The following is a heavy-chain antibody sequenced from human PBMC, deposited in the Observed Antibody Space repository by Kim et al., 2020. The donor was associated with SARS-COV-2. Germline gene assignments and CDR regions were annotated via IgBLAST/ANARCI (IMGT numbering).Heavy chain of an antibody. V-gene: IGHV4-34*01. CDR3: ARGRVGGVPSPVLGLGPFWKFHYMDV. Sequence: SETLSLTCAVFGESFSDFSWTWIRQSSGKGLEWIGEINQSGSTNYNPSLKSRVTISLDTSKNQFSLKVTSVTAADTAIYYCARGRVGGVPSPVLGLGPFWKFHYMDVWGQGATVTVS. D-gene: IGHD3-16*01. CDR1: GESFSDFS. CDR2: INQSGST. J-gene: IGHJ6*03.